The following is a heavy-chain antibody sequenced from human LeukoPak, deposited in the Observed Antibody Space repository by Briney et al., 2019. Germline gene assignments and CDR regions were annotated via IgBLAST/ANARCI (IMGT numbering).Heavy chain of an antibody. Sequence: SGTLSLTCGVSGGSISNTNWWSWVRQPPGQGLVWIGEISLTGLTHYNPSLESRVTVSLDKSKNQLSLNLTSVTAADTAVYYCSRENGAFSPFGYWGQGTLVTVLS. CDR2: ISLTGLT. J-gene: IGHJ4*02. CDR3: SRENGAFSPFGY. CDR1: GGSISNTNW. D-gene: IGHD2-8*01. V-gene: IGHV4-4*02.